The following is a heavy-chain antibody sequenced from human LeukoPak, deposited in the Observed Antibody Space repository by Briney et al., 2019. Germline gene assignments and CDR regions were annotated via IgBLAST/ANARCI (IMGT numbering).Heavy chain of an antibody. D-gene: IGHD5-18*01. CDR2: INPNSGGT. CDR1: GYTFTGYY. V-gene: IGHV1-2*02. J-gene: IGHJ4*02. Sequence: GASVKVSCKASGYTFTGYYMHWVRQAPGQGLEWMGWINPNSGGTNYAQTFQGRVTMTRDTSISTAYMELSRLRSDDTAVYYCARDRSYGRTGTFDYWGQGTLVTVSS. CDR3: ARDRSYGRTGTFDY.